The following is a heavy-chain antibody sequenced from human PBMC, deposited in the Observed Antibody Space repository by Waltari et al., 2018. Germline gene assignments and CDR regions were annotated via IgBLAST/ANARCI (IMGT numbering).Heavy chain of an antibody. CDR3: ANSYCSGGSCYPTDYYYYYGMDV. Sequence: EVQLLESGGGLVQPGGSLRLSCAASGFTFSSYAMSWVRQAPGKGLEWVSAISGSGGSTSYADCVKGRFTISRDNSKNTLYLQMNSLRAEDTTVYYCANSYCSGGSCYPTDYYYYYGMDVWGQGTTVTVSS. V-gene: IGHV3-23*01. J-gene: IGHJ6*02. CDR2: ISGSGGST. D-gene: IGHD2-15*01. CDR1: GFTFSSYA.